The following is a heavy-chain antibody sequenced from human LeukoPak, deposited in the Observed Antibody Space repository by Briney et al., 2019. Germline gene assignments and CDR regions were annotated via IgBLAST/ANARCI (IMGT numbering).Heavy chain of an antibody. CDR2: INHSGST. D-gene: IGHD3-16*02. J-gene: IGHJ3*02. CDR1: GGSFSGYY. Sequence: SETLSLTCAAYGGSFSGYYWSWIRQPPGKGLEWIGEINHSGSTNYNPSLKSRVTISVDTSKNQFSLKLSSVTAADTAVYYCARGSPPNYDYVWGSYRNDAFDIWGQGTMVTVSS. V-gene: IGHV4-34*01. CDR3: ARGSPPNYDYVWGSYRNDAFDI.